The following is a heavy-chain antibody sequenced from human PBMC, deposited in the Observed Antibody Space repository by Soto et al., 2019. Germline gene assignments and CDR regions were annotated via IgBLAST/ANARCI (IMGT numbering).Heavy chain of an antibody. CDR3: ARAINYNDYGETKVWFDP. V-gene: IGHV4-61*01. CDR2: MYYSGST. D-gene: IGHD4-17*01. Sequence: SETLSLTCTVSGGSVSSGSYYWSWIRQPPGKGLEWIGYMYYSGSTNYNPSLKSRVTISVDTSRNQFSLKLSSVTAADTAVYYCARAINYNDYGETKVWFDPWGQGTLVTVSS. CDR1: GGSVSSGSYY. J-gene: IGHJ5*02.